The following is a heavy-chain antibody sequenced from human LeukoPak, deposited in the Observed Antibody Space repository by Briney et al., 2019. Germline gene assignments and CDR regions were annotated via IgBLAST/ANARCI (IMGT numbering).Heavy chain of an antibody. V-gene: IGHV3-53*01. CDR2: IYSGGST. Sequence: GGSLRLSCAASGFTVSSNYMSWVRQAPGKGLEWVSVIYSGGSTYYADSVKGRFTISRDNSKNTLYLQMNSLRAEDTAVYYCAKDDNSYYDSSGYLDYWGQGTPVTVSS. D-gene: IGHD3-22*01. CDR3: AKDDNSYYDSSGYLDY. J-gene: IGHJ4*02. CDR1: GFTVSSNY.